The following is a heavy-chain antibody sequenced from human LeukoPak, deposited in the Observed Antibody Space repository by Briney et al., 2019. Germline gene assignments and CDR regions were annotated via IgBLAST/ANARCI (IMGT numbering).Heavy chain of an antibody. V-gene: IGHV4-59*08. Sequence: SETLSLTCTVSGGSISSYFWSWIRQPPGKGLQWIGYTSYSGSTNYNPSLKSRVTISVDTSKSHFSLKLSSVTAADTAVYYCARHPPGYFDYWGQGTLVTVSS. CDR3: ARHPPGYFDY. CDR2: TSYSGST. J-gene: IGHJ4*02. CDR1: GGSISSYF.